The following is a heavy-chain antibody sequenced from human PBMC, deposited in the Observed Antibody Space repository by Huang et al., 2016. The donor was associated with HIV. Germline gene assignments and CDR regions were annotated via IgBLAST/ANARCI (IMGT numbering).Heavy chain of an antibody. J-gene: IGHJ5*01. D-gene: IGHD1-7*01. V-gene: IGHV3-23*01. Sequence: EVQMLESGGGLVQPGGSLRLSCASSRFTFRHFAMNWVRQETGKVLESLSGISGSCASTHYSYSLTGRFTVSRDNSKNTLFLQMNSLRAEYTAVYYCAKDHGSGITFNYFDSWGQGTLVTVSS. CDR3: AKDHGSGITFNYFDS. CDR2: ISGSCAST. CDR1: RFTFRHFA.